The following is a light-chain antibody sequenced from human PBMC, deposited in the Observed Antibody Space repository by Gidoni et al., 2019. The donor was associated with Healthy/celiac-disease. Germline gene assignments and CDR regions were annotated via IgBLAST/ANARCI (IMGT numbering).Light chain of an antibody. Sequence: DIQMTQSPSSLSASVEDRVTITCRASQIISSYLNWYQQKPGKAPKLLIYAASSLQSGVPSRFSGIGSGTDFTLTISSLQPEDFATYYCQQSYNTPFTFGGGTKVEIK. CDR1: QIISSY. V-gene: IGKV1-39*01. CDR3: QQSYNTPFT. CDR2: AAS. J-gene: IGKJ4*01.